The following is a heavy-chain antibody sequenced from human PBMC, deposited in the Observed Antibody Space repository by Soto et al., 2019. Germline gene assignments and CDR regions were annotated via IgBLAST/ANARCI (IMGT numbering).Heavy chain of an antibody. Sequence: TGGSLRLSCAASGFTFSSYAMSWVRQAPGKGLEWVSAISGSGGSTYYADSVKGRFTISRDNSKNTLYLQMNSLRAEDTAVYYCAKDIAYYDILTGYYHYYYYGMDVWGQGTTVTVSS. CDR2: ISGSGGST. CDR1: GFTFSSYA. V-gene: IGHV3-23*01. D-gene: IGHD3-9*01. J-gene: IGHJ6*02. CDR3: AKDIAYYDILTGYYHYYYYGMDV.